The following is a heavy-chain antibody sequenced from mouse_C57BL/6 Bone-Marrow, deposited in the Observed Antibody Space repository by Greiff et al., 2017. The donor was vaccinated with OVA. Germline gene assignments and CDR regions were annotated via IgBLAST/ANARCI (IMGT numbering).Heavy chain of an antibody. J-gene: IGHJ1*03. Sequence: QVQLQQSGAELVRPGASVKLSCKASGYTFTDYYINWVKQRPGQGLEWIARIYPGSGNTYYNEKFKGKATLTAEKSSSTAYMQLSSLTSDDSAVYFCARSGLWSYWYFDVWGTGTTVTVSS. CDR3: ARSGLWSYWYFDV. D-gene: IGHD1-1*02. CDR2: IYPGSGNT. CDR1: GYTFTDYY. V-gene: IGHV1-76*01.